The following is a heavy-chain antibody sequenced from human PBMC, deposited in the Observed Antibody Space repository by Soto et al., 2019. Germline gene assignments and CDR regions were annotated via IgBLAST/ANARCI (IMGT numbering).Heavy chain of an antibody. J-gene: IGHJ6*02. CDR3: ARAEGGSEYGASRPYGMDV. CDR1: GYTFTSYG. CDR2: ISAYNVNT. V-gene: IGHV1-18*01. Sequence: QVKLVQSGAEVKKPGASVKVSCKASGYTFTSYGISWVRQAPGQGLEWMGWISAYNVNTNYAQKLQGRVTMTTDTATSTAYMELRSLRSDDTAVYYYARAEGGSEYGASRPYGMDVWGQGTTGTVSS. D-gene: IGHD6-25*01.